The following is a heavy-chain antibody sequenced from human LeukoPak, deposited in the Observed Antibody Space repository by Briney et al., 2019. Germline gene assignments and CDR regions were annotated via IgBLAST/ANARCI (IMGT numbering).Heavy chain of an antibody. CDR3: ARYYGSGSWDY. D-gene: IGHD3-10*01. V-gene: IGHV3-7*04. CDR1: GFTFTNYW. J-gene: IGHJ4*02. CDR2: IKQDGSEK. Sequence: GGSLRLSCATSGFTFTNYWMSWVRQAPGKGLEGVASIKQDGSEKYYVDSVKGRLTISRDNTENALYLQMNSLRAEDTAIYYCARYYGSGSWDYWGQGTLVTVSS.